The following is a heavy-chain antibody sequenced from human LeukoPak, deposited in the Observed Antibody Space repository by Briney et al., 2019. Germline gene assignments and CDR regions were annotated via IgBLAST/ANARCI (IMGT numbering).Heavy chain of an antibody. V-gene: IGHV3-23*01. CDR2: ISDSGGST. CDR3: AKDPTVSYSSGWHTYYFDY. CDR1: GFTFSSYA. J-gene: IGHJ4*02. Sequence: GGSLRLSCAASGFTFSSYAMSWVRQAPGKGLEWVSAISDSGGSTYYADSVKGRFTISRDNSKNTLYLQMNSLRAEDTAVYYCAKDPTVSYSSGWHTYYFDYWGQGTLVTVSS. D-gene: IGHD6-19*01.